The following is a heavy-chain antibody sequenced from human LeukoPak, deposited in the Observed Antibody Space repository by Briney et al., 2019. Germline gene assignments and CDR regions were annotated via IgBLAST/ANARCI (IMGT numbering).Heavy chain of an antibody. CDR3: AAHVEMATTIAPFFDY. D-gene: IGHD5-24*01. CDR2: IYYSGST. Sequence: SETLSLTCTVSGGPIRSYYWSWIRQPPGKGLEWIGYIYYSGSTNYNPSLKSRVTISVDTSKNQFSLKLSSVTAADTAVYYCAAHVEMATTIAPFFDYWGQGTLVTVSS. CDR1: GGPIRSYY. J-gene: IGHJ4*02. V-gene: IGHV4-59*08.